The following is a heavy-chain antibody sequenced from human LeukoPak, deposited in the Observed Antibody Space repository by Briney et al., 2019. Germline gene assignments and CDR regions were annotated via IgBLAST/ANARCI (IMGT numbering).Heavy chain of an antibody. J-gene: IGHJ6*03. D-gene: IGHD5-12*01. Sequence: SETLSLTCTVSGGSISSYYWGWIRQPPGKGLEWIGSIYYSGSTYYSPSLKSRVTISVDTSKNQFSLKLSSVTAADTAVYYCARQISGYEYYYYYYMDVWGKGTTVTISS. CDR1: GGSISSYY. CDR2: IYYSGST. V-gene: IGHV4-39*01. CDR3: ARQISGYEYYYYYYMDV.